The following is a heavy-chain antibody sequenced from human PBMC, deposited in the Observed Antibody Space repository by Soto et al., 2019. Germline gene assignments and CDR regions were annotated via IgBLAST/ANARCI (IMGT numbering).Heavy chain of an antibody. CDR1: GYSFIGYY. J-gene: IGHJ6*02. CDR2: INPSGGST. D-gene: IGHD1-26*01. Sequence: ASLKASCKASGYSFIGYYMHWVRHAPGQGLEWMGMINPSGGSTNYAQKFQGRVSMTRDTSTTTLYMELSSLRSEDTAVYYCARDVEHVAANFCHSYGRDGWCQGTTVTVSS. CDR3: ARDVEHVAANFCHSYGRDG. V-gene: IGHV1-46*01.